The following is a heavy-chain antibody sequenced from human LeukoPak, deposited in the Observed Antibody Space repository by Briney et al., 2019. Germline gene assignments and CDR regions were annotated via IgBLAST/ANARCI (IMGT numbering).Heavy chain of an antibody. CDR2: IYYSGTT. D-gene: IGHD3-9*01. J-gene: IGHJ4*02. V-gene: IGHV4-59*01. CDR3: ARGDVLRYFDRAGPFDY. CDR1: DGSISSYY. Sequence: SETLSLTCNISDGSISSYYWSWIRQPPGKGLEWIGYIYYSGTTNYNPSLKSRVTISVDTSKNQFSLKLSSVTAADTAVYYCARGDVLRYFDRAGPFDYWGQGTLVTVSS.